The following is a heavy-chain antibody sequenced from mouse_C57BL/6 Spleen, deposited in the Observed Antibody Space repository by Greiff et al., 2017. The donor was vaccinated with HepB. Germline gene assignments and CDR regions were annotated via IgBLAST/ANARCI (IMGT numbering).Heavy chain of an antibody. Sequence: EVLLVESGGGLVKPGGSLKLSCAASGFTFSDYGMHWVRQAPEKGLEWVAYISSGSSTIYYADTEKGRCTISRDNANNTLFLQMTSLRSEDTAMYYCARGYDGWYFDVWGTGTTVTVSS. CDR3: ARGYDGWYFDV. V-gene: IGHV5-17*01. D-gene: IGHD2-2*01. CDR2: ISSGSSTI. J-gene: IGHJ1*03. CDR1: GFTFSDYG.